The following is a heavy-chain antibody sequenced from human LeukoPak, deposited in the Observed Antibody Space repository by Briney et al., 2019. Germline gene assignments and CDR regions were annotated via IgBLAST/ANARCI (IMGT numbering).Heavy chain of an antibody. Sequence: VGSLRLSCAVSGFTFSDHFLDWVRQAPGKGLEWVGRSRNKAKSYTTEYAASVKGRFTISRDDSKNSLYLQMNSLKTEDTAVYYCVRVGSVAGSDYLDYWGQGTLVTVSS. D-gene: IGHD6-19*01. CDR1: GFTFSDHF. CDR2: SRNKAKSYTT. CDR3: VRVGSVAGSDYLDY. J-gene: IGHJ4*02. V-gene: IGHV3-72*01.